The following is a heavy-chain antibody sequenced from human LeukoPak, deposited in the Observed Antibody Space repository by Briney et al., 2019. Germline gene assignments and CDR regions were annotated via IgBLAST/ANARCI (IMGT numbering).Heavy chain of an antibody. V-gene: IGHV4-30-4*08. D-gene: IGHD6-13*01. CDR1: GGSVSSGDYY. J-gene: IGHJ3*02. CDR2: IYYSGNT. CDR3: ARARRFAAAGTTAFDI. Sequence: SETLSLTCTVSGGSVSSGDYYWSWIRQPPGKGLEWIGYIYYSGNTYYNPSLKSRLTISVDTSKNQFSLKLTSVTAADTAVYYCARARRFAAAGTTAFDIWGQGTMVIVSS.